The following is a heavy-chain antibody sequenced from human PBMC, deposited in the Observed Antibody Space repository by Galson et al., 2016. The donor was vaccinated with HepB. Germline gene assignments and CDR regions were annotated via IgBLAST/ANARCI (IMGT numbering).Heavy chain of an antibody. Sequence: CAISGDSVYNNGAAWVWIRQSPSRGREGLGRTFYRSTWENHYAGSVKNRITISPDTSRNQFSLHLNSVTPEDKAVYYCARAVMLGRGMDVWGQGTTVTVSS. CDR1: GDSVYNNGAA. V-gene: IGHV6-1*01. J-gene: IGHJ6*02. CDR2: TFYRSTWEN. D-gene: IGHD3-10*01. CDR3: ARAVMLGRGMDV.